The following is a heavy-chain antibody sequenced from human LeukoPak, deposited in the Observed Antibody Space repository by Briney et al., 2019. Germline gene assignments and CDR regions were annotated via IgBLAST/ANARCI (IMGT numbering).Heavy chain of an antibody. V-gene: IGHV4-30-2*01. Sequence: PSETLSLTCVVSGGSISSGGYPWSWIRQPPEKGLEWIGFISHSGSTFYNPSLKSRVTISIDRSKNQFSQNVNSVTAADTAVYYCARGGDGYNPFDFWGQGTLVTVSS. J-gene: IGHJ4*02. D-gene: IGHD5-24*01. CDR2: ISHSGST. CDR3: ARGGDGYNPFDF. CDR1: GGSISSGGYP.